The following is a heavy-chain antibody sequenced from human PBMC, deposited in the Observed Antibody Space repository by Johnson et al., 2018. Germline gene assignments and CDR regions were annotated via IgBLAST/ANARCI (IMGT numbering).Heavy chain of an antibody. CDR3: TSGMVRGVSAFDI. Sequence: VQLVLSGGGLIQXGGSLRLSCAAYGFTVSSNYMSWVRKAPGKGLEWVSVVYTAGATYYADSVNGRFTISRDISTNTLYLHMTNLTAEDPAVYYSTSGMVRGVSAFDISGQGTMVTVSS. J-gene: IGHJ3*02. CDR2: VYTAGAT. V-gene: IGHV3-53*01. D-gene: IGHD3-10*01. CDR1: GFTVSSNY.